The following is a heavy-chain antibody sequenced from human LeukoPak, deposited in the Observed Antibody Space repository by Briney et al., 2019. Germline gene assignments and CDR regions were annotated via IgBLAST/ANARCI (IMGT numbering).Heavy chain of an antibody. CDR3: ARQTPLVGATPLYYYYYMDV. CDR2: IYYTGTT. D-gene: IGHD1-26*01. V-gene: IGHV4-39*01. Sequence: KPSETLSLTCTVSGGSNSSSSYYWGWIRQPPGKGLEWIGSIYYTGTTYYKPSLKSRVSISVDRSKNRISLSLSSVTAADTAAYYCARQTPLVGATPLYYYYYMDVWGKGTTVAVSS. CDR1: GGSNSSSSYY. J-gene: IGHJ6*03.